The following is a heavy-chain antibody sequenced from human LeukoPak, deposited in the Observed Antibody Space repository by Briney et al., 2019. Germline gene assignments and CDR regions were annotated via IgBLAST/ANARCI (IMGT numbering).Heavy chain of an antibody. V-gene: IGHV3-30*02. Sequence: GGSLRLSCAASGFTFSSYGMHWVRQAPGKGLEWVSFIRYDGSNKYYADSVKGRFTISRDNSKNTLYLQMNSLRAEDTAVYYCARGRITMVRGVISNYFDYWGQGTLVTVSS. CDR1: GFTFSSYG. J-gene: IGHJ4*02. CDR2: IRYDGSNK. CDR3: ARGRITMVRGVISNYFDY. D-gene: IGHD3-10*01.